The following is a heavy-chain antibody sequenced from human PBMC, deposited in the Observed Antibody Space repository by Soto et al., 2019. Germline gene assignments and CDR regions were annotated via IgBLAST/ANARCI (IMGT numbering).Heavy chain of an antibody. CDR3: ARKRGRNGMDV. Sequence: QVQLQESGPGLVKPSETLSLTCTVSGGSVSSGSYYWSWIRQPPGKGLEWIGYIYYSGSTNYNPSLKSRVTISVDTSKHQFSLKLSSVTAADTAVYYCARKRGRNGMDVWGQGTTVTVSS. D-gene: IGHD1-26*01. CDR1: GGSVSSGSYY. J-gene: IGHJ6*02. CDR2: IYYSGST. V-gene: IGHV4-61*01.